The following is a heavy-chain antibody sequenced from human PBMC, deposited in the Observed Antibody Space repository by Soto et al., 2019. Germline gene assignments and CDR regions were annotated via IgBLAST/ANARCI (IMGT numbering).Heavy chain of an antibody. Sequence: EVQLVESGGGLVQPGGSLRLSCAASGFTVSSNYMSWVRQAPGKGLEWVSVISGGGTTYYADSVKGRFTISRQNSKNTLHLQMNSLSPEDTAVYYCAREGSGSSYYVLDYWGQGTLVTVSS. CDR3: AREGSGSSYYVLDY. D-gene: IGHD3-10*01. CDR2: ISGGGTT. V-gene: IGHV3-53*04. J-gene: IGHJ4*02. CDR1: GFTVSSNY.